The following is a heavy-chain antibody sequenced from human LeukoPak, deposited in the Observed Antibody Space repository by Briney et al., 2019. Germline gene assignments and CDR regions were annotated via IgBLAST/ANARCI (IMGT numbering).Heavy chain of an antibody. V-gene: IGHV4-61*02. Sequence: SETLSLTCTVSGGSISSGSYYWSWIRQPTGQGLEWIGRAYTSGTTNHNPSLKSRVTISVDTSKNQFSLKLSSVTAADTAVYYCARGASSSSAIGYYYYYMDVWGKGTTVTVSS. CDR3: ARGASSSSAIGYYYYYMDV. CDR1: GGSISSGSYY. CDR2: AYTSGTT. J-gene: IGHJ6*03. D-gene: IGHD6-6*01.